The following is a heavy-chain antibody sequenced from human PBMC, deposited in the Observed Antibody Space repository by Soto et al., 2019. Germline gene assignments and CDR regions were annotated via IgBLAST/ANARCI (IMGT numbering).Heavy chain of an antibody. CDR2: TGTAGDT. CDR3: ARACSGGSCFDYYYYGVDV. Sequence: GGSLILSCAASGFTFRSYDMHWVRQATGKGLEWVSATGTAGDTYYPGSVKGRFTISRENAKNSLYLQMNSLRAGDTAVYYCARACSGGSCFDYYYYGVDVWGQGTTVTVSS. V-gene: IGHV3-13*04. J-gene: IGHJ6*02. CDR1: GFTFRSYD. D-gene: IGHD2-15*01.